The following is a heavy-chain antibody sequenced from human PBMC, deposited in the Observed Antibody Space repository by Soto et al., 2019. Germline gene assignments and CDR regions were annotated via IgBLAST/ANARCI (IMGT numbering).Heavy chain of an antibody. CDR3: AREISETPAYYDY. J-gene: IGHJ4*02. Sequence: PSETLSLTCTVSGGSISSGGYYWSWIRQHPGKGLEWIGYIYYSGSTYYNPSLKSRVTISVDTSKNQFSLKLSSVTAADTAVYYCAREISETPAYYDYWGQGTLVTVSS. CDR1: GGSISSGGYY. CDR2: IYYSGST. V-gene: IGHV4-31*03. D-gene: IGHD6-25*01.